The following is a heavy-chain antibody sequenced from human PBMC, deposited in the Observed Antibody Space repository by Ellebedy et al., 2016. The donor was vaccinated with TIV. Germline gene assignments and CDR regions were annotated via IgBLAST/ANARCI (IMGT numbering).Heavy chain of an antibody. D-gene: IGHD2-15*01. CDR1: GGSISSYY. CDR3: ARTKWRLGRGMDV. CDR2: IYYSGST. Sequence: SETLSLTCTVSGGSISSYYWSWIRQPPGKGLEWIGYIYYSGSTNYNPSLKSRVTISVDTSKNQFSLKLSSVTAADTAVYYCARTKWRLGRGMDVWGQGTTVTVSS. V-gene: IGHV4-59*08. J-gene: IGHJ6*02.